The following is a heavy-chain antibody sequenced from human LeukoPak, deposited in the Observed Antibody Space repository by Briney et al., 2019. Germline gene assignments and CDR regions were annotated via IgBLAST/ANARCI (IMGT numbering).Heavy chain of an antibody. CDR1: GYSISSGYY. D-gene: IGHD3-22*01. CDR3: ARAGGYDSSGHYPLPDY. J-gene: IGHJ4*02. Sequence: SETLSLTCTVSGYSISSGYYWGWIRQPPGKGLEWIGSIYHSGSTYYNPSLKSRVTISVDTSKNQFSLKLSSVTAADTAVYYCARAGGYDSSGHYPLPDYWGQGTLVTVSS. V-gene: IGHV4-38-2*02. CDR2: IYHSGST.